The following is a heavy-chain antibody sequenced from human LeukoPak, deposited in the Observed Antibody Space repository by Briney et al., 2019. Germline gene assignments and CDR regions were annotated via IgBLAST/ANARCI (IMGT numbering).Heavy chain of an antibody. CDR1: GGTFSSYA. Sequence: SVKVSCKASGGTFSSYAISWVRQAPGQGLEWMGRIIPILGIANYAQKFQGRVTITADKSTSTAYMELSSLRSEDTAVYYCARKYYYYYYGMDVWGQGTTVTVSS. V-gene: IGHV1-69*04. CDR2: IIPILGIA. CDR3: ARKYYYYYYGMDV. J-gene: IGHJ6*02.